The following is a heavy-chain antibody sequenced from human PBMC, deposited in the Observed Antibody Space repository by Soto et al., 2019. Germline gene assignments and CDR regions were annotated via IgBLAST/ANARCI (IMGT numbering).Heavy chain of an antibody. J-gene: IGHJ4*02. CDR2: ISSSGTTM. Sequence: EVQLVESGGGLVKPGGSLRLSCAASGFTFSSYSMNWVRQAPGKGLEWVSSISSSGTTMYYADSVKGRFTVSRDNAKNSLYLQMNSLRAEDTAVYYCAGDPYYYGSAFWGQGTLVTVSS. D-gene: IGHD3-10*01. CDR1: GFTFSSYS. V-gene: IGHV3-21*04. CDR3: AGDPYYYGSAF.